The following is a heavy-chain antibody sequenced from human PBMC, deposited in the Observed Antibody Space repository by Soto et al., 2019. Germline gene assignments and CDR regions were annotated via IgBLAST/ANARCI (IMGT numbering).Heavy chain of an antibody. CDR3: ARGDLVAAPILFGMDV. Sequence: ASVKVSCKASGYTFTSYYMHWVRQAPGQGLEWMGIINPSGGSTSYAQKFQGRVTMTRDTSTSTVYMELSSLRSEDTAVYYCARGDLVAAPILFGMDVWGQGTTVTVSS. V-gene: IGHV1-46*01. J-gene: IGHJ6*02. CDR2: INPSGGST. D-gene: IGHD2-15*01. CDR1: GYTFTSYY.